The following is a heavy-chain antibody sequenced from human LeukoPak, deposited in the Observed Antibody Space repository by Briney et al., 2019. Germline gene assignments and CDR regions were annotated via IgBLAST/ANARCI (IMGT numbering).Heavy chain of an antibody. CDR3: ARDLRLDCGGDCYVRMGY. CDR1: DYTFTSYG. V-gene: IGHV1-18*01. J-gene: IGHJ4*02. CDR2: ISPYDGNT. Sequence: ASVKVSCKASDYTFTSYGFSWGRQAPGQGLEWMGWISPYDGNTNYAQKFQGRVAMTTDTSTSTAYMELRSLRSDDTAMYYCARDLRLDCGGDCYVRMGYWGQGTLVTVSS. D-gene: IGHD2-21*02.